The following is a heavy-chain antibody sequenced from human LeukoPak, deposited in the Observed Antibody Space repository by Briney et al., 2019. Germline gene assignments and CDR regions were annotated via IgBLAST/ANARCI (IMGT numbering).Heavy chain of an antibody. V-gene: IGHV3-74*01. J-gene: IGHJ6*03. CDR2: INSDGSST. CDR3: ARVGPALNYMDV. Sequence: PGGSLRLSCAASGFTVSSNYMSWVRQAPGKGLVWVSRINSDGSSTSYADSVKGRFTISRDNAKNTLYLQMNDLRAEDTAVYYCARVGPALNYMDVWGKGTTVTVSS. D-gene: IGHD2-2*01. CDR1: GFTVSSNY.